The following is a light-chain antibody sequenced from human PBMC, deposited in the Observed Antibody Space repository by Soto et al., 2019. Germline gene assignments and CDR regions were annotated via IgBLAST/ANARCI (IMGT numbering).Light chain of an antibody. CDR2: EVS. Sequence: SVLTQPPSASGSFGQSVTISCPGTSSDVGGYNYASWYQQHPGKAPKLMIYEVSERPSGVPDRFSGSKSGNTASLTVSGLQADDEADYYCSSYSGTNYHYVFGTGTKVTVL. J-gene: IGLJ1*01. CDR1: SSDVGGYNY. CDR3: SSYSGTNYHYV. V-gene: IGLV2-8*01.